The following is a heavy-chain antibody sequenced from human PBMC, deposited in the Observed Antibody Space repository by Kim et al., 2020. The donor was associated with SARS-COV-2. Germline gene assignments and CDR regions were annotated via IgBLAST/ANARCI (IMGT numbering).Heavy chain of an antibody. D-gene: IGHD6-13*01. V-gene: IGHV3-11*01. CDR2: ISHDGNTI. CDR3: AGEDSSQDHGRFDP. CDR1: GFIFSDYY. Sequence: GSLRLSCAASGFIFSDYYMSWVRQAPGKGLEWISYISHDGNTIYYAESVKGRFTISRDNAKNSLYLLMNSLRPEDTAIYYCAGEDSSQDHGRFDPWGQGTPVTVSS. J-gene: IGHJ5*02.